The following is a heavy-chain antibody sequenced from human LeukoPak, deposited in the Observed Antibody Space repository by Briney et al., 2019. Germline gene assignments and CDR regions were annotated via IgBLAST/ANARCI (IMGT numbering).Heavy chain of an antibody. J-gene: IGHJ4*02. Sequence: PGRSLRLSCAASGFTFSSYSMNWVRQAPGKGLEWVSYISSSSSTIYYADSVKGRFTISRDNAKNSLYPQMNSLRDEDTAVYYCARGLSGSYVYWGQGTLVTVSS. V-gene: IGHV3-48*02. D-gene: IGHD3-10*01. CDR2: ISSSSSTI. CDR1: GFTFSSYS. CDR3: ARGLSGSYVY.